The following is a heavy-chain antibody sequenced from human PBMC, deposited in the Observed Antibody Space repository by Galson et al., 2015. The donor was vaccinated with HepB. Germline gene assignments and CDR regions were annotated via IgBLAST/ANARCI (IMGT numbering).Heavy chain of an antibody. V-gene: IGHV3-11*06. D-gene: IGHD2-15*01. Sequence: SLRLSCAASGFTFSDYYMNWIRQAPGKGLEWVSYISSSSSYTNYADSVKGRFTISRDNAKNSLYLQMNSLRAEDTAVYYCARDRYCSGGSCYSRRIDYWGQGTLVTVSS. CDR1: GFTFSDYY. CDR3: ARDRYCSGGSCYSRRIDY. J-gene: IGHJ4*02. CDR2: ISSSSSYT.